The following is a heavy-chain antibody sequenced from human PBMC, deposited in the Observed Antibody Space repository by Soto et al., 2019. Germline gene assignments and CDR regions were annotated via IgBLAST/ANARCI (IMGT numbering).Heavy chain of an antibody. CDR3: ARERWFSPLHYYYLLDV. D-gene: IGHD2-15*01. V-gene: IGHV3-23*01. Sequence: VGSLRLSCAASGFTFNTYSMSWVRQAPVKVLEWVSAISGSGGNTFYADSLKVRVTISRDNGKNSLYLQMNNLRVEDTAVYYCARERWFSPLHYYYLLDVWGQGTTVTVSS. CDR1: GFTFNTYS. CDR2: ISGSGGNT. J-gene: IGHJ6*02.